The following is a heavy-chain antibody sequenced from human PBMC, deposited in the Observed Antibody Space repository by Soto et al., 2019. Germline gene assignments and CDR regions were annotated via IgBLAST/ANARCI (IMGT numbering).Heavy chain of an antibody. D-gene: IGHD2-15*01. J-gene: IGHJ4*02. CDR1: GFAFTKYG. CDR3: TRDFFGSWTIDY. Sequence: PGGSLRLSCAASGFAFTKYGFHWVRQAPGKGLEWVAGLAHDALNIYYADSVRGRFSISRDNPEQTVYLQMSSLRVEDTAVYYCTRDFFGSWTIDYWGQGILVPVSS. V-gene: IGHV3-30*03. CDR2: LAHDALNI.